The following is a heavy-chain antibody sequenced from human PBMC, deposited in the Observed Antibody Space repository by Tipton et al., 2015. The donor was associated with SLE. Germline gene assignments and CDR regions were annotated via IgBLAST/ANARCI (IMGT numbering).Heavy chain of an antibody. Sequence: TLSLTCTVSGGSVSSGSYYWSWIRQPPGKGLEWIGYIYYSGSTKYNPSLKNRVSISVDTSKNQFSLKLSSVTAADTAVYYCAGASSTDFWSGYYTGGYYYYYMDVWGKGTTVTVSS. J-gene: IGHJ6*03. CDR1: GGSVSSGSYY. V-gene: IGHV4-61*01. CDR2: IYYSGST. D-gene: IGHD3-3*01. CDR3: AGASSTDFWSGYYTGGYYYYYMDV.